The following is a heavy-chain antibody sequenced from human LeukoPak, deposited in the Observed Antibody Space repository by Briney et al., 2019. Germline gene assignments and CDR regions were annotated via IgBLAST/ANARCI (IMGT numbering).Heavy chain of an antibody. CDR3: ARGDGGIVVVPAVPIVDY. CDR1: GSGGSISNYY. CDR2: IYYSGST. Sequence: SETLSLTCTVSGSGGSISNYYWSWIRQPPGKGLEWIGYIYYSGSTNHNPSLKSRVTMSVDTSKNQLSLKLSSVTAADTAVYYCARGDGGIVVVPAVPIVDYWGQGTLVTVSS. V-gene: IGHV4-59*01. D-gene: IGHD2-2*01. J-gene: IGHJ4*02.